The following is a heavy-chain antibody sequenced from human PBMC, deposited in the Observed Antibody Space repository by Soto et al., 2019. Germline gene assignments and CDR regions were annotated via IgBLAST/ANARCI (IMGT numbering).Heavy chain of an antibody. CDR1: GFTFSSYG. CDR3: AKEVVVPAAMSFYYYYGMDV. D-gene: IGHD2-2*01. V-gene: IGHV3-30*18. CDR2: ISYDGSNK. J-gene: IGHJ6*02. Sequence: QVQLVESGGGVVQPGRSLRLSCAASGFTFSSYGMHWVRQAPGKGLEWVAVISYDGSNKYYADSVKGRFTISRDNSKNTLYLQMNSLRAEETAVYYCAKEVVVPAAMSFYYYYGMDVWGQGTTVTVSS.